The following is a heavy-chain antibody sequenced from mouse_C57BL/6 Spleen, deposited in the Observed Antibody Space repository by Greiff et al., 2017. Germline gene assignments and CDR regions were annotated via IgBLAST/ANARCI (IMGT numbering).Heavy chain of an antibody. CDR1: GFTFSDYY. D-gene: IGHD2-4*01. V-gene: IGHV5-16*01. J-gene: IGHJ1*03. CDR2: INYDGSSP. CDR3: AREGGLRRWYFDV. Sequence: EVMLVESEGGLVQPGSSMKLSCTASGFTFSDYYMAWVRQVPEKGLEWVANINYDGSSPYYLDSLKSRFIISRDNAKNILYLPMSRLKSEDTATYYCAREGGLRRWYFDVWGTGTTVTVSS.